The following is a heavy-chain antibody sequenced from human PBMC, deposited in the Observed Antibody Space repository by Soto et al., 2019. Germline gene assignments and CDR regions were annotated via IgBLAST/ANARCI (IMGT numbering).Heavy chain of an antibody. J-gene: IGHJ6*02. V-gene: IGHV5-10-1*01. Sequence: RGESLKISCKGSGYSFTSYWISWVRQMPGKGLEWMGRIDPSDSYTNYSPSFQGHVTISADKSISTAYLQWSSLKASDTAMYYCARNLVPAANYYYYGMDVWGQGTTVTVSS. CDR2: IDPSDSYT. CDR1: GYSFTSYW. D-gene: IGHD2-2*01. CDR3: ARNLVPAANYYYYGMDV.